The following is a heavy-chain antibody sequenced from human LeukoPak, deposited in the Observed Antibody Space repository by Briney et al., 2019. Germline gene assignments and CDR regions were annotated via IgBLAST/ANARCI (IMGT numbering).Heavy chain of an antibody. D-gene: IGHD6-13*01. CDR1: GGSFSGYY. CDR2: INHSGST. CDR3: ARGQEAAAGTDY. V-gene: IGHV4-34*01. J-gene: IGHJ4*02. Sequence: SETLSLTCAVYGGSFSGYYWSWIRQPPGKGLEWIGEINHSGSTNYNPSLKSRVTISVDTSKNQFSLRLSSVTAADTAVYYCARGQEAAAGTDYWGQGTPVTVSS.